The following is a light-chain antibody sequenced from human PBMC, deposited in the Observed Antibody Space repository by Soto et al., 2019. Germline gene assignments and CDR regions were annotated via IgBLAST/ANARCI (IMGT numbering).Light chain of an antibody. V-gene: IGLV2-14*01. CDR3: GLYTRIGLYV. CDR2: DVS. J-gene: IGLJ1*01. CDR1: SSDVGGYNY. Sequence: QSALTQPASVSGSPGQSITISCTGTSSDVGGYNYVSWYQQHPGKAPKLMIYDVSNRPSGVSNRFSGSKSGNTPSLTIAGLQVEDGDDYYGGLYTRIGLYVFGTGTKVTVL.